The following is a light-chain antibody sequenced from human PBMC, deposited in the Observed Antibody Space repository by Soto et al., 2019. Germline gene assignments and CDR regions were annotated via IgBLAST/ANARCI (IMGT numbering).Light chain of an antibody. J-gene: IGKJ4*01. Sequence: DIQMTQSPSSLSASVGDRVTITCQASQDISNYLNWYQQKPGKAPQLLIYDASNLETGGPSRFSGSGCGTDFTFTISSLQTEDIATYYCQQYDNLPLTFGGGTKVEIK. V-gene: IGKV1-33*01. CDR2: DAS. CDR1: QDISNY. CDR3: QQYDNLPLT.